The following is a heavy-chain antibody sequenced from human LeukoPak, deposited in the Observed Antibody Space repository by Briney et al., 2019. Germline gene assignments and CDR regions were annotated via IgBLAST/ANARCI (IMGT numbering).Heavy chain of an antibody. CDR1: GFSFSTYW. CDR2: IKQDGSEK. CDR3: ASSNILTGYFDWFDP. D-gene: IGHD3-9*01. Sequence: GGSLRLSCAASGFSFSTYWMSWVRQAPGKGLEWVANIKQDGSEKYYVDSVKGRFTISRDNAKNSLYLQMNSLRAEDTAVYYCASSNILTGYFDWFDPWGQGTLVTVSS. V-gene: IGHV3-7*01. J-gene: IGHJ5*02.